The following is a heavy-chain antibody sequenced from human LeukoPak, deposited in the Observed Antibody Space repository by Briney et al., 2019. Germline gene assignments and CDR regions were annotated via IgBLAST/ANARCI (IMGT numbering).Heavy chain of an antibody. CDR3: ARDRGLTKSGGVGFDY. V-gene: IGHV4-59*01. J-gene: IGHJ4*02. Sequence: SETLSLTCTVSGGSISSYYWSWIRQPPGKGLEWIGYIYYSGSTNYNPSLKSRVTISVDTSKNQFSLKLSSVTAADTAVYYCARDRGLTKSGGVGFDYWGQGTLVTVSS. CDR2: IYYSGST. D-gene: IGHD3-10*02. CDR1: GGSISSYY.